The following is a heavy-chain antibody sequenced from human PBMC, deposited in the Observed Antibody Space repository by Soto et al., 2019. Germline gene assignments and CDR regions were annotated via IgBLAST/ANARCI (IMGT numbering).Heavy chain of an antibody. D-gene: IGHD2-2*01. CDR1: GGTFSRYS. Sequence: QVQLVQSGAEVKKPGSSVKVSCKASGGTFSRYSITWVRQAPGHGLEWIGRIIPIFGIPTYAQKFQGRVTITADECTSTAYMELSSLGSDDTAVYYCAREDRDRETGLVPAAIDGMDVWGQGTTVTVSS. CDR3: AREDRDRETGLVPAAIDGMDV. V-gene: IGHV1-69*08. CDR2: IIPIFGIP. J-gene: IGHJ6*02.